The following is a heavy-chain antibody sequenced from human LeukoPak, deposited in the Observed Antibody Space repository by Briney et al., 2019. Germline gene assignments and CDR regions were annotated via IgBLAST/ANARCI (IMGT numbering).Heavy chain of an antibody. V-gene: IGHV3-48*03. CDR2: ISSSGSTI. CDR3: AREMGSGYENWFDP. J-gene: IGHJ5*02. Sequence: GGSLRLSCAASGFTFSSYEMNWVRQAPGKGLEWVSYISSSGSTIYYADSVKGRFTISRDNAKNSLYLRMNSLRAEDTAVYYCAREMGSGYENWFDPWGQGTLVTVSS. D-gene: IGHD3-22*01. CDR1: GFTFSSYE.